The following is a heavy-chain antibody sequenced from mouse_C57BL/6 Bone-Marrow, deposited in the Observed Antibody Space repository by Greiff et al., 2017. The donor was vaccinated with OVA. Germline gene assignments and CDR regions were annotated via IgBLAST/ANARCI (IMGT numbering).Heavy chain of an antibody. Sequence: VMLVESGPELVKPGASVKISCKASGYAFSSSWMNWVKQRPGKGLEWIGRIYPGDGDTNYNGKFKGKATLTADKSSSTAYMQLSSLTSEDSAVYFCARFRYGNFYYFDYWGQGTTLTVSS. CDR2: IYPGDGDT. CDR3: ARFRYGNFYYFDY. D-gene: IGHD2-1*01. J-gene: IGHJ2*01. V-gene: IGHV1-82*01. CDR1: GYAFSSSW.